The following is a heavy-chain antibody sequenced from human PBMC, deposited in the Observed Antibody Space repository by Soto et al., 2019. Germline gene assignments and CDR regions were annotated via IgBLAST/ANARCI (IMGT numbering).Heavy chain of an antibody. CDR1: GFTASCTF. CDR3: ARDNRYGDYSSYFDY. CDR2: IYSGGST. V-gene: IGHV3-66*01. D-gene: IGHD4-17*01. J-gene: IGHJ4*02. Sequence: PGGSLRLSCAASGFTASCTFISWVREAPGKGLEWVSVIYSGGSTNYADSVKGRFTISRDNSKNTLYLQMNSLRADDTAVYYCARDNRYGDYSSYFDYWGQGT.